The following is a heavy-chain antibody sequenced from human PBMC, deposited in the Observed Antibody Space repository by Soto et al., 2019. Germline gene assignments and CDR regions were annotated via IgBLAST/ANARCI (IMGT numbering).Heavy chain of an antibody. Sequence: ASLKVSCKASGYTFTIYGISWVRQAPGQGLEWMGWISAYNGNTNYAQKLQGRVTMTTDTSTSTAYMELRSLRSDDTAVYYCARDLLMVRGFHSYYYGMDVWGQGTTVTVSS. D-gene: IGHD3-10*01. V-gene: IGHV1-18*01. CDR1: GYTFTIYG. CDR2: ISAYNGNT. J-gene: IGHJ6*02. CDR3: ARDLLMVRGFHSYYYGMDV.